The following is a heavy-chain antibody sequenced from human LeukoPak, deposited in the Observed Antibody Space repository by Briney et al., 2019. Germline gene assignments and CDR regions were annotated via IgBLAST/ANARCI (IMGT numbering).Heavy chain of an antibody. D-gene: IGHD1-26*01. V-gene: IGHV3-7*02. CDR3: AKLMGERSLFDY. J-gene: IGHJ4*02. CDR1: GFTFSSCW. Sequence: GGSLRLSCAASGFTFSSCWMTWVRQAPGKGLEWVANIKQDGNEKYYVDSVKGRFSISRDNAKNSVYLQMNSLRAEDTAVYYCAKLMGERSLFDYWGQGVLVTVSS. CDR2: IKQDGNEK.